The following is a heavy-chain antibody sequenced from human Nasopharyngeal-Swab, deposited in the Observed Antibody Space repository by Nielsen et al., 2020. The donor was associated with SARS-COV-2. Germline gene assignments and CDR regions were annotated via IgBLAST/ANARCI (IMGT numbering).Heavy chain of an antibody. D-gene: IGHD6-13*01. V-gene: IGHV3-48*02. J-gene: IGHJ6*02. CDR2: ISSSSSTI. CDR3: ARDPQYSSSWSYYYYYGMDV. CDR1: GFTFSSYS. Sequence: GGSLRLSCAASGFTFSSYSMNWVRQAPGKGLEWVSYISSSSSTIYYADSVKGRFTISRDNAKNSLYLQMNSLRDEDTAVYYCARDPQYSSSWSYYYYYGMDVWGQGTAVTVPS.